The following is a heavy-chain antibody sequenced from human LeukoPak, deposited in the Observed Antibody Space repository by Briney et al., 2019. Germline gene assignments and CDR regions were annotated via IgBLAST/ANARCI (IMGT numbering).Heavy chain of an antibody. J-gene: IGHJ6*03. CDR1: GYTFTSYG. V-gene: IGHV1-2*02. CDR2: INPNSGGT. D-gene: IGHD3-16*02. Sequence: ASVKVSCKASGYTFTSYGIGWVRQAPGQGLEWMGWINPNSGGTNYAQKFQGRVTMTRDTSISTAYMELSRLRSDDTAVYYCARSDYDYVWGSYPSRYYYYYMDVWGKGTTVTVSS. CDR3: ARSDYDYVWGSYPSRYYYYYMDV.